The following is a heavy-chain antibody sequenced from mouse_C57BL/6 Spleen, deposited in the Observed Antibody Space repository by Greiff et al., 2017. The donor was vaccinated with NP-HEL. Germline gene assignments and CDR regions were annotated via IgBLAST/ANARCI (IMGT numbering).Heavy chain of an antibody. CDR2: IYPGSGST. CDR1: GYTFTSYW. CDR3: ARRGVKSGYFDD. J-gene: IGHJ2*01. D-gene: IGHD1-3*01. Sequence: VQLQQSGAELVKPGASVKMSCKASGYTFTSYWITWVKQRPGQGLEWIGDIYPGSGSTNYNEKFKSKATLTVDTSSSTAYMQLSSLTSEDSAVYYCARRGVKSGYFDDWGQGTTLTVSS. V-gene: IGHV1-55*01.